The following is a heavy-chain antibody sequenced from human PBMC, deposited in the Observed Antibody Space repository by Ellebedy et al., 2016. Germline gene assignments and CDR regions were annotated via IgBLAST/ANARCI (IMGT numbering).Heavy chain of an antibody. D-gene: IGHD2-2*01. CDR1: GGTFSSYA. V-gene: IGHV1-69*13. CDR2: IIPIFGTA. CDR3: ARTLICSSTSCYGGKDSHFDY. J-gene: IGHJ4*02. Sequence: SVKVSXXASGGTFSSYAISRVRQAPGQGLEWMGGIIPIFGTANYAQKFQGRVTITADESTSTAYMELSSLRSEDTAVYYCARTLICSSTSCYGGKDSHFDYWGQGTLVTVSS.